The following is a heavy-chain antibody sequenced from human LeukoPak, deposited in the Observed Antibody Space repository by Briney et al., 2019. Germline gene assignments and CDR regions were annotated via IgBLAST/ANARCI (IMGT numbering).Heavy chain of an antibody. J-gene: IGHJ6*02. Sequence: ASVKVSCKASGYTFTSYGISWVRQAPGQGLEWMGWISAYNGNTNYAQKLQGRVTMTTDTSTSTAYMELRSLRSDDTAVYYCARKSYDILTGYSYYYYGMDVWGQGTTVTVSS. D-gene: IGHD3-9*01. CDR3: ARKSYDILTGYSYYYYGMDV. V-gene: IGHV1-18*01. CDR1: GYTFTSYG. CDR2: ISAYNGNT.